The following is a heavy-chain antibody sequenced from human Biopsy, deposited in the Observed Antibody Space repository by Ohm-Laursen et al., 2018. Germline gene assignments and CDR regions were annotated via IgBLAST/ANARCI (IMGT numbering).Heavy chain of an antibody. CDR3: ARDTRWSPYSMDV. CDR2: ISGGGTI. CDR1: GFSFSDYH. Sequence: SLRLSCAASGFSFSDYHMRWIRRAPGRGLEWVSYISGGGTIYYGDSMKGRVTISRDNAKNSLYLQMHSLRAEDTAVYYCARDTRWSPYSMDVWGRGTPVTVSS. D-gene: IGHD4-23*01. V-gene: IGHV3-11*01. J-gene: IGHJ6*02.